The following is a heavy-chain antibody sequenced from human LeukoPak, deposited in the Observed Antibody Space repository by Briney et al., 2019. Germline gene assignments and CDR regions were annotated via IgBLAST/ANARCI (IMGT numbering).Heavy chain of an antibody. CDR3: ARVGDTDYEDY. V-gene: IGHV3-48*04. CDR2: ISSSSSTI. D-gene: IGHD4-17*01. CDR1: GFTFSSYS. Sequence: GGSLRLSCAASGFTFSSYSMNWVRQAPWKGLEWVSYISSSSSTIYYADSVKGRFTISRDNAKNSLYLQMNSLRAEDTAVYYCARVGDTDYEDYWGQGTLVTVSS. J-gene: IGHJ4*02.